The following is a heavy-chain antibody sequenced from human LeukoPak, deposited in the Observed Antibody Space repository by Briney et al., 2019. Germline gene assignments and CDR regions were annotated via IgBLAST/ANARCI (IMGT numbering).Heavy chain of an antibody. V-gene: IGHV4-59*01. Sequence: SETLSLTCTVSGGSISSYYWSWIRQPPGKGLEWIGYIYYSGTTNYNPSLKSRVTISVDTSKNQFSLKLSSVTAADTAVYYYARGVYIATAQYGYWGQGTLVTVSS. CDR1: GGSISSYY. D-gene: IGHD6-13*01. CDR2: IYYSGTT. J-gene: IGHJ4*02. CDR3: ARGVYIATAQYGY.